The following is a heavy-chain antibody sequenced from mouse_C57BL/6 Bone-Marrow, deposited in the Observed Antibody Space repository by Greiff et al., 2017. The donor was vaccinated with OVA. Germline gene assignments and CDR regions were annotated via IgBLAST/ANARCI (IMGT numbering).Heavy chain of an antibody. V-gene: IGHV1-80*01. CDR1: GYAFSSYW. CDR3: ARGRLTQNAMDY. Sequence: QVQLQQSGAELVKPGASVKISCKASGYAFSSYWMNWVKQRPGKGLEWIGQIYPGDGDTNYNGKFKGKATLTADKSSSTAYMQLSSLTSEDSAVYFCARGRLTQNAMDYWGQGTSVTVSS. J-gene: IGHJ4*01. D-gene: IGHD3-2*02. CDR2: IYPGDGDT.